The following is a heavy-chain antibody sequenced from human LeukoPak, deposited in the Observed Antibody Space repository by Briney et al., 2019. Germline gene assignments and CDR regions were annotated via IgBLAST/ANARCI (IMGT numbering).Heavy chain of an antibody. D-gene: IGHD4-11*01. Sequence: PGGSLRLSCAASGFTFSSYSMNWVRQAPGKGLEWVAVIWYDGSNKYYADSVKGRFTISRDNSKNTLYLQMNSLRAEDTAVYYCARGETVTPKNYENPSGDYWGQGTLVTVSS. CDR1: GFTFSSYS. CDR3: ARGETVTPKNYENPSGDY. CDR2: IWYDGSNK. V-gene: IGHV3-33*08. J-gene: IGHJ4*02.